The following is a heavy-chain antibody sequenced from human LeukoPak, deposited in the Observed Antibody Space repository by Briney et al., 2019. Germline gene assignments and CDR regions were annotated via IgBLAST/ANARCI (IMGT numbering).Heavy chain of an antibody. V-gene: IGHV4-4*07. CDR2: IYTSGST. J-gene: IGHJ5*02. Sequence: ASETLSLTCTVSGGSISSYYWSWIRQPAGKGLEWIGRIYTSGSTNYNPSLKSRVTMSVDTSKNQFSLKLSSVTAADTAVYYCARSGTGDFWSDNWFDPWGQGTLVTVSS. CDR1: GGSISSYY. D-gene: IGHD3-3*01. CDR3: ARSGTGDFWSDNWFDP.